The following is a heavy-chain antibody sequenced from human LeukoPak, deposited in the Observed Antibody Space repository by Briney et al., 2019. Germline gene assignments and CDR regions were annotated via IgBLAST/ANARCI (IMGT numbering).Heavy chain of an antibody. D-gene: IGHD6-13*01. CDR3: ARDNGVAAAEDY. Sequence: GGSLRLSCAASGFTSSSYNMNWVRQAPGKGPEWVSYISSSSTSIYYADSVKGRFTISRDNAKNSLYLQMNSLRVEDTAVYYCARDNGVAAAEDYWGQGTLVTVSS. CDR2: ISSSSTSI. J-gene: IGHJ4*02. V-gene: IGHV3-48*04. CDR1: GFTSSSYN.